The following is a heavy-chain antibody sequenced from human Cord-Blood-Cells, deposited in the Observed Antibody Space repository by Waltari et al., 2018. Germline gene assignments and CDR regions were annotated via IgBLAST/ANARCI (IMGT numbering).Heavy chain of an antibody. CDR2: INHSGST. CDR3: ARGSIAARPGLRPNDYYYMDV. Sequence: QVQLQQWGAGLLKPSETLSLTCAVYGGSFSGYYWSWIRQPPGKGLEWIGEINHSGSTNYNPSLKSRVTISVDTSKNQFSLKLSSVTAADTAVYYCARGSIAARPGLRPNDYYYMDVWGKGTTVTVSS. D-gene: IGHD6-6*01. CDR1: GGSFSGYY. V-gene: IGHV4-34*01. J-gene: IGHJ6*03.